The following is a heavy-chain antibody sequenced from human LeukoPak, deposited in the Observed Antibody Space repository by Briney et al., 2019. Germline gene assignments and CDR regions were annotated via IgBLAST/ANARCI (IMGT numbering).Heavy chain of an antibody. V-gene: IGHV3-48*01. CDR1: GFTFSSYS. J-gene: IGHJ6*02. Sequence: GGSLRLSCAASGFTFSSYSMNWVRQAPGKGLEWVSYISSSSSTIYYAGSVKGRFTISRDNAKNSLYLQMNSLRAEDTAVYYCARDSSSNYYYGMGVWGQGTTVTVSS. CDR3: ARDSSSNYYYGMGV. CDR2: ISSSSSTI.